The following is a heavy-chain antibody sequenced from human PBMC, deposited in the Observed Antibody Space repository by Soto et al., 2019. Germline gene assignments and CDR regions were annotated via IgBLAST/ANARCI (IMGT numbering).Heavy chain of an antibody. CDR2: ISSSSSYI. J-gene: IGHJ6*02. CDR1: GFTFSSYS. Sequence: PGGSLRLSCAASGFTFSSYSMNWVRQAPGKGLEWVSSISSSSSYIYYADSVKGRFTISRDNAKNSLYLQMNSLRAEDTAVYYCARDCGSRFGELLYYGMDVWGQGTTVTVSS. CDR3: ARDCGSRFGELLYYGMDV. D-gene: IGHD3-10*01. V-gene: IGHV3-21*01.